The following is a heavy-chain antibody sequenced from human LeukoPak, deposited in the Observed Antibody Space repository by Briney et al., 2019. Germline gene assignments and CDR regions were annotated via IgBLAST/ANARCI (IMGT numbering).Heavy chain of an antibody. CDR1: GGSISSGGYS. CDR3: ARDGGVGATYFDY. J-gene: IGHJ4*02. Sequence: SQTLSLTCAVSGGSISSGGYSWSWIRQPPGKGLEWIGYIYHSGSTYYNPSLKSRVTMSVDTSKNQFSLKLSSVTAADTAVYFCARDGGVGATYFDYWGQGTLVTVSS. CDR2: IYHSGST. V-gene: IGHV4-30-2*01. D-gene: IGHD1-26*01.